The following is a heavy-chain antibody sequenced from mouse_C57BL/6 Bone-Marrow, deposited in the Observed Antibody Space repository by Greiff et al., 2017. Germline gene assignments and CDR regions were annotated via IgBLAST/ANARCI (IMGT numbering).Heavy chain of an antibody. J-gene: IGHJ2*01. CDR3: TRGGTTVVAG. CDR2: IDPETGGT. D-gene: IGHD1-1*01. V-gene: IGHV1-15*01. CDR1: GYTFTDYE. Sequence: QVQLQQSGAELVRPGASVTLSCKASGYTFTDYEMHWVKKTPVHGLEWIGAIDPETGGTAYNQKFKGKAILTADKSSSTAYMELRSLTSEDSAVYYCTRGGTTVVAGWGQGTTLTVSS.